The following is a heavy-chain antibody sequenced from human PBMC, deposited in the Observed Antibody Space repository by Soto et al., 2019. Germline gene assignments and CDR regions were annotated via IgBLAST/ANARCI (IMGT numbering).Heavy chain of an antibody. J-gene: IGHJ4*02. CDR1: GFTFSSYA. V-gene: IGHV3-23*01. Sequence: GGSLRLSCAASGFTFSSYAMSWVRQAPGKGLEWVSAISGYGGSTYYADSVKGRFTISRDNSKNTLYLQMNSLRAEDTAVYYCAKDRDDYIWGSSTFDYWGQGTLVTVSS. CDR3: AKDRDDYIWGSSTFDY. D-gene: IGHD3-16*01. CDR2: ISGYGGST.